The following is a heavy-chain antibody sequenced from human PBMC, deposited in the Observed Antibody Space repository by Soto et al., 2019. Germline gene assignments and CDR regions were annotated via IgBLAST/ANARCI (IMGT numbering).Heavy chain of an antibody. J-gene: IGHJ5*01. V-gene: IGHV4-61*05. Sequence: TSETLSLTCIVSGGSISSSSYYWSWIRQPPGKGLEWIGYIYYSGSTNYNPSLKSRVTISVDTSKNQFSLQLNSVTPDDTAVYYCVRLIGNSWLDSWGQGTLVTVSS. CDR3: VRLIGNSWLDS. CDR1: GGSISSSSYY. CDR2: IYYSGST. D-gene: IGHD2-8*01.